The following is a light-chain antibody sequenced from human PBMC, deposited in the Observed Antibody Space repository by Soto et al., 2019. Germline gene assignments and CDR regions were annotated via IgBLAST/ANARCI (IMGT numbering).Light chain of an antibody. CDR1: SSDVGGYNY. V-gene: IGLV2-8*01. Sequence: QSALTQPPSASGSPGQSVTISCTGTSSDVGGYNYVSWYQQHPGKAPKLMIYEVSKRPSGGPDRFSGFKSGNTASLTVSGLQAEDEADYYCSSYAGSNNLVVFGGGTKVTVL. CDR3: SSYAGSNNLVV. J-gene: IGLJ3*02. CDR2: EVS.